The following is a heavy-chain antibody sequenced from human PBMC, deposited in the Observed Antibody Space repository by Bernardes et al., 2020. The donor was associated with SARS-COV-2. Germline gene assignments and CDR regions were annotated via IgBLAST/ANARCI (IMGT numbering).Heavy chain of an antibody. CDR2: ISSSSSTI. J-gene: IGHJ4*02. V-gene: IGHV3-48*01. D-gene: IGHD3-3*01. Sequence: GGSLRLSCIASVFTFSDFALSWVRQAPGKGLEWVSYISSSSSTIYYADSVKGRFTISRDNAKNSLYLQMNSLRAEDTAVYYCARDLTYDFWSGYSRVFDYWGQGTLVTVSS. CDR3: ARDLTYDFWSGYSRVFDY. CDR1: VFTFSDFA.